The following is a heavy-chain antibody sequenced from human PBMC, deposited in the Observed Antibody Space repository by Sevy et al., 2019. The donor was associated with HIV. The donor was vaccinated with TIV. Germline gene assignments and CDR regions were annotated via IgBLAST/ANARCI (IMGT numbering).Heavy chain of an antibody. CDR3: AKDFGPLAYSSSWSIDY. CDR2: ISYDGSNK. J-gene: IGHJ4*02. Sequence: GGSLRLSCAASGFTFSSYGMHWVRQAPGKGLEWVAVISYDGSNKYYADSVKGRFTISRDNSKNTLYLQMNSLRAEDTAVYYCAKDFGPLAYSSSWSIDYWGRGTLVTVSS. CDR1: GFTFSSYG. V-gene: IGHV3-30*18. D-gene: IGHD6-13*01.